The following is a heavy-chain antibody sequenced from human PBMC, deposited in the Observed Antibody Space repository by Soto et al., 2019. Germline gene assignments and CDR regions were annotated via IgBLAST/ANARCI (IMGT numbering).Heavy chain of an antibody. Sequence: QVQLVQSGADVKKPGASVKVSCKASGYTFTSYVIHWVRQAPGQRLEWMGWINAGNGYTKYSQKFQGRVTITRDTSASTAYMELNSLRSEDTAVYYCATWTWLVPFDYWGQGTLVTVSS. D-gene: IGHD6-19*01. CDR1: GYTFTSYV. CDR3: ATWTWLVPFDY. J-gene: IGHJ4*02. V-gene: IGHV1-3*01. CDR2: INAGNGYT.